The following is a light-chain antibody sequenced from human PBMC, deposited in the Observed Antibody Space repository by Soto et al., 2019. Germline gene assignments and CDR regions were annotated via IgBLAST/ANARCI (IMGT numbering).Light chain of an antibody. CDR1: SSDVGGYNY. CDR2: EVS. V-gene: IGLV2-8*01. CDR3: SSYAGSNNFRV. J-gene: IGLJ1*01. Sequence: QSALPQPPSASGSPGPSVTISCTGTSSDVGGYNYVSWYQQHPGKAPKLMIYEVSKRPSGVPDRFSGSKSGNTASLTVSGLQAEDEADYYCSSYAGSNNFRVFGTGTKLTVL.